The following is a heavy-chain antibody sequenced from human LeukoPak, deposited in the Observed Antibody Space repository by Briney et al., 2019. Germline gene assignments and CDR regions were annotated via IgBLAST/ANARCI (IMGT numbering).Heavy chain of an antibody. V-gene: IGHV3-33*01. D-gene: IGHD2/OR15-2a*01. CDR2: VWYDGSNK. CDR1: GFTFSNYD. CDR3: AREGPRGNSQFDY. J-gene: IGHJ4*02. Sequence: GGSLRLSCAASGFTFSNYDMHWVRQAPGKGLEWVALVWYDGSNKYYADSVKGRLTISRDNSENTLFLQMNSLRAEDTAVYYCAREGPRGNSQFDYWGQGTLVTVSS.